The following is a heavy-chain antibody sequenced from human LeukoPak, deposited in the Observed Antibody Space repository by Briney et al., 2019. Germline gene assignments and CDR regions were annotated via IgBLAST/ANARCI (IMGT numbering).Heavy chain of an antibody. CDR1: GGSFSGYY. V-gene: IGHV4-34*01. D-gene: IGHD4-23*01. Sequence: SETLSLTCAVYGGSFSGYYWSWIRQPPGKGLEWIGEINHSVSTNYNPSLKSRVTISVDTSKNQFSLKLSSVTAADTAVYYCARNRSGGNSGGDYFDYWGQGTLVTVSS. J-gene: IGHJ4*02. CDR3: ARNRSGGNSGGDYFDY. CDR2: INHSVST.